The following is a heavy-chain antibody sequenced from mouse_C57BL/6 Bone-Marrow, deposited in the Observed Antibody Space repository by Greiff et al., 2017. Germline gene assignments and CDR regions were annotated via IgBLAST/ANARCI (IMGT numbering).Heavy chain of an antibody. Sequence: VQLQQSDAELVKPGASVKISCKVSGYTFTDHTIHWMKQSPEQGLEWIGYIYPRDGSTKYNEKFKGKATLTANKSSSTAYMQLNSLTSEDSAVYFCASPWDYYYGSSYACFAYWGQGTLVTVSA. V-gene: IGHV1-78*01. CDR1: GYTFTDHT. CDR2: IYPRDGST. D-gene: IGHD1-1*01. CDR3: ASPWDYYYGSSYACFAY. J-gene: IGHJ3*01.